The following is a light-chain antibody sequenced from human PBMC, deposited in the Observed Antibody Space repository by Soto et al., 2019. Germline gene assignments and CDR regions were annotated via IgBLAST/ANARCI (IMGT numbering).Light chain of an antibody. V-gene: IGKV1-39*01. CDR3: QQSYSTPVT. J-gene: IGKJ4*01. CDR2: GAS. Sequence: DVQMTQSPSSLSASVGDGVTITCRASQSVSTYLNWYQQKPGKAPKLLIYGASSLKSGIPSRFSGSGSGTDFTLTISSLQPEDFATYYCQQSYSTPVTFGGGTKVEIK. CDR1: QSVSTY.